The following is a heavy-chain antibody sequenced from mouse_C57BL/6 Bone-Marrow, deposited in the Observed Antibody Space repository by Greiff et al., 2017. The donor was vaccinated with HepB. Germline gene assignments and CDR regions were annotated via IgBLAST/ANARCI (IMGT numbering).Heavy chain of an antibody. V-gene: IGHV14-4*01. Sequence: EVQLQQSGAELVRPGASVKLSCTASGFNIKDDYMHWVKQRPEQGLEWIGWIDPENGDTEYASKFQGKATITADTSSNTAYLQLSSLTSEDTAVYYCTTLWVYYAMDYWGQGTSVTVSS. D-gene: IGHD6-1*01. CDR1: GFNIKDDY. CDR3: TTLWVYYAMDY. CDR2: IDPENGDT. J-gene: IGHJ4*01.